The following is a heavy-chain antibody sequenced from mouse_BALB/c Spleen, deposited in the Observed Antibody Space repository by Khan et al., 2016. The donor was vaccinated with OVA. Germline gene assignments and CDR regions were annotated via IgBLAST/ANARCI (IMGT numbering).Heavy chain of an antibody. CDR1: GFTFSNYW. CDR2: IRLKSDDYVT. CDR3: WILL. V-gene: IGHV6-6*02. J-gene: IGHJ2*01. Sequence: EVQLVESGGGLVQPGGSMKLSCVASGFTFSNYWMNWVRQSPEKGLEWVAEIRLKSDDYVTHYAESVKGRFTISRDDSKKGSVYLQMNNLRAEDTGIYYCWILLWGQGTTLTVSS.